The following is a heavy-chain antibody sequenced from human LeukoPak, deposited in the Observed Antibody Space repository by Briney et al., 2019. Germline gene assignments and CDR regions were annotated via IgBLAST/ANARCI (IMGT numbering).Heavy chain of an antibody. CDR2: FDPEDGET. V-gene: IGHV1-24*01. D-gene: IGHD3-22*01. CDR1: GYTLTELS. CDR3: ATIDGHYDSSGY. J-gene: IGHJ4*02. Sequence: ASVKVSCKVSGYTLTELSMHWVRQAPGKGLEWMGGFDPEDGETIYAQKFQGRVTMTEDTSTDTAYMELSSLRSEDTAVYYCATIDGHYDSSGYWGQGTLVIVSS.